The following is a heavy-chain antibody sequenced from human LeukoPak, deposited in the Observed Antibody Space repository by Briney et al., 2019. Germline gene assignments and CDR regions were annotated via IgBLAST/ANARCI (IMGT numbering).Heavy chain of an antibody. Sequence: SETLSLTCTVSGGSISSYYWSWIRQPPGKGLEWIGYIYYSGSTNYNPSLKSRVTISVDTSKDQFSPKMSSVTAADTAVYYCARGKIVVVPADLDYWGQGTLVTVSS. D-gene: IGHD2-2*01. CDR1: GGSISSYY. CDR2: IYYSGST. CDR3: ARGKIVVVPADLDY. J-gene: IGHJ4*02. V-gene: IGHV4-59*12.